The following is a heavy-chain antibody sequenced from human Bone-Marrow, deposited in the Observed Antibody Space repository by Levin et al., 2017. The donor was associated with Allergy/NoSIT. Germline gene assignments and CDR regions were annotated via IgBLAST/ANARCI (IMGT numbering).Heavy chain of an antibody. D-gene: IGHD2-2*01. J-gene: IGHJ4*02. V-gene: IGHV4-31*02. CDR3: GRGGTSTRRIDY. CDR2: IYYSGST. CDR1: SY. Sequence: SYWNWLSQHAGKGLAWIGYIYYSGSTYYNPSLKSRVTLSVATSKNQFSLNLSSVTAADTAVYYCGRGGTSTRRIDYWGQGTLVTVSS.